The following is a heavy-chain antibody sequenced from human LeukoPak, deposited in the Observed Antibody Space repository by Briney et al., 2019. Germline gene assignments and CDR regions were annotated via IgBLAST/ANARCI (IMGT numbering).Heavy chain of an antibody. Sequence: GGSLRLSCAASGFTFSSYWMSWVRQAPGKGLEWVANINQDGHAQYYVQSVRGRFTISRDNAKSSLYLQMNSLSVEDTGVYYCARNSYGSGSHDHWGQGTLVTVSS. D-gene: IGHD3-10*01. J-gene: IGHJ5*02. CDR1: GFTFSSYW. CDR3: ARNSYGSGSHDH. V-gene: IGHV3-7*01. CDR2: INQDGHAQ.